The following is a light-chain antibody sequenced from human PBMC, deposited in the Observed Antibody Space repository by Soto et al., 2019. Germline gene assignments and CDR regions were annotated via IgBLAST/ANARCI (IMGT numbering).Light chain of an antibody. CDR2: DAS. CDR3: QLYGVSPKT. CDR1: QTLTNTY. V-gene: IGKV3-20*01. J-gene: IGKJ1*01. Sequence: EIVLTQSPGTLSLSPGERATLSCRASQTLTNTYVAWYQQKPGQAPRLLIFDASTRATGIPDRFSGSGSGTDFALTSGCLGPGDFAVYCCQLYGVSPKTFGQATNVEVK.